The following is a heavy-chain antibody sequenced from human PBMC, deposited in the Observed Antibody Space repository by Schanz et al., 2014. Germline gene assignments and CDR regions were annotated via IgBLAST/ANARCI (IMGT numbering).Heavy chain of an antibody. CDR2: VHPGGST. Sequence: EVQLVESGGGLVQPGGSLRLSCAVSGFIVRSNYMTWVRQAPGKGLEWVSFVHPGGSTYYPDSVKGRFTISRDSSKNTLYLQMNSLRAEDTAVYYCAKGRFGELSAFDIWGPGTTVTVSS. J-gene: IGHJ3*02. CDR1: GFIVRSNY. D-gene: IGHD3-10*01. V-gene: IGHV3-66*01. CDR3: AKGRFGELSAFDI.